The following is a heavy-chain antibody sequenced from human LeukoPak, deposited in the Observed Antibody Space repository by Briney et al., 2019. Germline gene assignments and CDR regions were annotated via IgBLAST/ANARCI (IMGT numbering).Heavy chain of an antibody. J-gene: IGHJ6*03. V-gene: IGHV1-8*03. CDR3: ARGVDCSSTSCYMNYYYYYMDV. CDR1: GYTFTSYD. Sequence: ASVKVSCTASGYTFTSYDINWVRQATGQGLEWMGWMNPNSGNTGYAQKFQGRVTITRNTSISTAYMELSSLRSEDTAVYYCARGVDCSSTSCYMNYYYYYMDVWGKGTTVTVSS. CDR2: MNPNSGNT. D-gene: IGHD2-2*02.